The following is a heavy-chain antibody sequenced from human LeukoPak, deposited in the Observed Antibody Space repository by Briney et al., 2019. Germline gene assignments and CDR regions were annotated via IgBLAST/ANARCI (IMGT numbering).Heavy chain of an antibody. J-gene: IGHJ4*02. CDR1: GFTFSNYW. D-gene: IGHD3-10*01. V-gene: IGHV3-7*01. CDR2: IKRDESEQ. CDR3: ALNMVGGQIFDF. Sequence: GGSLRLSCAASGFTFSNYWMSWVRQAPGKGLEWVADIKRDESEQHYVDSVKGRFTISRDNAKNSLYLQMNSLRAEDTAVYYCALNMVGGQIFDFWGQGTLVTVSS.